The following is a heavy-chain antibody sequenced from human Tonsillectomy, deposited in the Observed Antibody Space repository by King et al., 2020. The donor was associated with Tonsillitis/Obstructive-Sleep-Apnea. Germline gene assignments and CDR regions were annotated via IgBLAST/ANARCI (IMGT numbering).Heavy chain of an antibody. J-gene: IGHJ3*02. D-gene: IGHD3-3*01. CDR3: ARVPRITIFGVAHAFDI. V-gene: IGHV4-31*01. Sequence: VQLQESGPGLVKPSQTLSLTCTVSGGSISSGGYYWSWIRQHPGKGLEWIGYIYYSGSTYYNPSLKSLVTISVDMSKNQFSLKLSSVTAADTAVYYCARVPRITIFGVAHAFDIWGQGTMVTVSS. CDR2: IYYSGST. CDR1: GGSISSGGYY.